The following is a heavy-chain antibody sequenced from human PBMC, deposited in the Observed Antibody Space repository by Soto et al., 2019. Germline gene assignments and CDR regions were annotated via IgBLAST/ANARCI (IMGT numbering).Heavy chain of an antibody. J-gene: IGHJ4*02. CDR3: ERADPDVSVGY. D-gene: IGHD3-10*02. Sequence: PSETLSLTCTVSGGSMSSHYWTWLRQPPGKGLEWIGYISYSGSTYYNPSLKSRVTISADTSRNQFSLKLSSVIAADTAVYYCERADPDVSVGYWGQGALVTVSS. CDR1: GGSMSSHY. CDR2: ISYSGST. V-gene: IGHV4-59*11.